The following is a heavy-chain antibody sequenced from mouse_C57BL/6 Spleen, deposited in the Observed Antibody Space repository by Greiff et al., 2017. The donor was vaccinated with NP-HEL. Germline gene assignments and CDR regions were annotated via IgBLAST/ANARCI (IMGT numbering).Heavy chain of an antibody. CDR3: AREGRDGYYVDYAMDY. Sequence: EVQLQQSGPELVKPGASVKISCKASGYTFTDYYMNWVKQSHGKSLEWIGDINPNNGGTSYNQKFKGKATLTVDKSSSTAYMELRSLTSEDSAVYYCAREGRDGYYVDYAMDYWGQGTSVTVSS. J-gene: IGHJ4*01. CDR2: INPNNGGT. V-gene: IGHV1-26*01. D-gene: IGHD2-3*01. CDR1: GYTFTDYY.